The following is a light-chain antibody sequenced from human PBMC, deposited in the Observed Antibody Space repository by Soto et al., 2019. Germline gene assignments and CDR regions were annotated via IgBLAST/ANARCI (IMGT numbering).Light chain of an antibody. CDR3: SSYTSSSPVV. V-gene: IGLV2-14*01. J-gene: IGLJ2*01. CDR2: EVS. Sequence: QSALTQPASVSGSPGQPITIPGTETSSDVGGYKYVSWYQQHPAKAPKLMIYEVSNRPSGVSNRFSGSKSGNTASLTISGLQAEDEGDYYCSSYTSSSPVVFGGGTKLTVL. CDR1: SSDVGGYKY.